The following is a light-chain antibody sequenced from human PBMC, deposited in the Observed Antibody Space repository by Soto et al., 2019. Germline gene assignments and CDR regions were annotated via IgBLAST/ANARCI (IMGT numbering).Light chain of an antibody. J-gene: IGKJ1*01. Sequence: EIVLTQSPATLSLSPGERATLSCRASQSVSSYLAWYQQKPGQAPRLLIYDASSRATGIPDRFSGSGSGTDFTLTISRLEPEHFAVYYCQQYGSSPWTFGQGTKVDIK. CDR1: QSVSSY. V-gene: IGKV3-20*01. CDR3: QQYGSSPWT. CDR2: DAS.